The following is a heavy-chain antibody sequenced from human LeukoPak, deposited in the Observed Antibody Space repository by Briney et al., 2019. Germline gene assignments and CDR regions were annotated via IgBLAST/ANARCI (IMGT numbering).Heavy chain of an antibody. V-gene: IGHV4-39*01. CDR1: GGSISSSSYY. CDR2: IYYSGST. D-gene: IGHD3-22*01. Sequence: PSETLSLTCTVSGGSISSSSYYWGWIRQPPGKGLEWIGSIYYSGSTYYNPSLKSRVPISVDTSKNQFSLKLSSVTAADTAVYYCARHPHYHDSSGYYSWRALWFDYWGQGTLVTVSS. J-gene: IGHJ4*02. CDR3: ARHPHYHDSSGYYSWRALWFDY.